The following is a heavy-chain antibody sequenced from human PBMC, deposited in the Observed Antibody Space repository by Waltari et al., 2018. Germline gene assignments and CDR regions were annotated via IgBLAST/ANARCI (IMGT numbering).Heavy chain of an antibody. CDR1: GFSFDSYW. CDR2: INQDERYK. V-gene: IGHV3-7*01. CDR3: ARELYSYGYIVV. Sequence: EVQLVESGGDLVQPGGSLRLSCEASGFSFDSYWMTWVRQAPGKGLELVANINQDERYKNYVDSVKGRFTVSRDNAKNSLYLQMNKLRVEDTGVYYCARELYSYGYIVVWGQGTRVTVSS. J-gene: IGHJ4*02. D-gene: IGHD5-18*01.